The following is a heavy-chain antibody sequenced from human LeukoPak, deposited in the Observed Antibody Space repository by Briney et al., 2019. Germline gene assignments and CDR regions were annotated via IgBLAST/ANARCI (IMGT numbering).Heavy chain of an antibody. CDR2: ISSSGGSS. D-gene: IGHD3-10*01. CDR1: GFTFSSYA. J-gene: IGHJ4*02. V-gene: IGHV3-23*01. CDR3: AKESRSTMVRGVTDY. Sequence: GGSLRLSCAASGFTFSSYAMSWVRQAPGKGLEWVSGISSSGGSSYYADSVKGRFTISRDNSKNTLYLQMNSLRAEDTAVYYRAKESRSTMVRGVTDYWGQGSLVTVSS.